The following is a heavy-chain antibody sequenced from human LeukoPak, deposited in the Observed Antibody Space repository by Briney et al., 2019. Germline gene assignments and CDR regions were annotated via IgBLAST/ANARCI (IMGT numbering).Heavy chain of an antibody. CDR1: GGSISSYY. D-gene: IGHD6-19*01. CDR3: ARGQKGQWLTLDY. CDR2: IYYSGST. J-gene: IGHJ4*02. V-gene: IGHV4-59*01. Sequence: PSETLSLTCTVSGGSISSYYWSWIRQPPGKGLEWIGYIYYSGSTNYNPSLKSRVTISVDTSKSQFSLKLSSVTAADTAVYYCARGQKGQWLTLDYWGQGTLVTVSS.